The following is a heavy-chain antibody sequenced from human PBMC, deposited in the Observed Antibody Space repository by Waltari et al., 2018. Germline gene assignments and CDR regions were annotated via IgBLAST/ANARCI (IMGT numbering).Heavy chain of an antibody. CDR2: IRISGDTT. CDR1: GLTFSDNS. V-gene: IGHV3-48*04. J-gene: IGHJ4*02. Sequence: EVQLVESGGDLVQPGGSLRLSCAASGLTFSDNSMQWVRQAPGKGPEWIAYIRISGDTTVYADSVRGRFTISRDNAKSSVYLQMSSLRAEDTAVYYCRLLLVGATEEGYFDSWGQGTLVTVSS. D-gene: IGHD1-26*01. CDR3: RLLLVGATEEGYFDS.